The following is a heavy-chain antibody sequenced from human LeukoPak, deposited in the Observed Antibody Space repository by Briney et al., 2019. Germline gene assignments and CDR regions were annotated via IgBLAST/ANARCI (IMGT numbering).Heavy chain of an antibody. V-gene: IGHV3-9*01. CDR2: ISWNSGSI. J-gene: IGHJ4*02. D-gene: IGHD3-10*01. CDR1: GFTFDDYA. CDR3: ARVGRSGGVFDS. Sequence: GGSLRLSCAASGFTFDDYAMHWVRQAPGKGLEWVSGISWNSGSIGYADSVKGRFTISRDNAKNSLYLQMSSLRAEDTAVYYCARVGRSGGVFDSWGQGTLVTVSS.